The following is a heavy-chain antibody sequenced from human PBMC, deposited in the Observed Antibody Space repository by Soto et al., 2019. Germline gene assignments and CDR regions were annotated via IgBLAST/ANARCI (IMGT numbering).Heavy chain of an antibody. D-gene: IGHD3-22*01. V-gene: IGHV4-39*07. Sequence: PSETLSLTCTVSGGSISSSSYYWGWIRQPPGKGLEWIGSIYYSGSTYYNPSLKSRVTISVDTSKNQFSLKLSSVTAADTAVYYCAREDNRYYDSSGYYYVFDYWGQGTLVTVSS. CDR2: IYYSGST. CDR3: AREDNRYYDSSGYYYVFDY. J-gene: IGHJ4*02. CDR1: GGSISSSSYY.